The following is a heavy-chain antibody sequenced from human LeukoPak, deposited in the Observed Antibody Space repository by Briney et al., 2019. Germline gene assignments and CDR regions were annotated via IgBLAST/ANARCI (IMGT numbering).Heavy chain of an antibody. CDR2: ISYDGSNK. CDR1: GFASSSYG. V-gene: IGHV3-30*03. CDR3: ARWVCSPTSCYYFDY. D-gene: IGHD2-2*01. J-gene: IGHJ4*02. Sequence: GGSLRLSCAASGFASSSYGMHWVRQAPGKGLEWVAVISYDGSNKYYADSVKGRFTISRDNSKNTLYLQMNSLRAEDTAVYYCARWVCSPTSCYYFDYWGQGSLVVVSS.